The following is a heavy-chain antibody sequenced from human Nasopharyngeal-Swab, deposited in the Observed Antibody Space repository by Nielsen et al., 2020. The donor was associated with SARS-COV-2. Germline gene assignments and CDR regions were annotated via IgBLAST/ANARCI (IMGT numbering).Heavy chain of an antibody. J-gene: IGHJ4*02. Sequence: ASVKVSCKVSGSTLTEISMHWVRQAHGRGLEWMGGFDPEDGETIYAQKFQGRVTMTEDTSIDTAYMELRSLRSEDTAVYYCAASQWGEYFDYGGQGTLVSVSS. CDR3: AASQWGEYFDY. CDR2: FDPEDGET. V-gene: IGHV1-24*01. D-gene: IGHD3-16*01. CDR1: GSTLTEIS.